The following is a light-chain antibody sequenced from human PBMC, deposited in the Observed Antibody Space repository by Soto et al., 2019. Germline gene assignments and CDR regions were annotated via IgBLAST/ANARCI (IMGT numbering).Light chain of an antibody. V-gene: IGLV2-14*01. CDR2: DDS. Sequence: QSALTQPDSVSGSPGQSITISCTGTSSDVDGYNSVSWYQQHPGKAPQLMISDDSTRSSVVSKRISGSKSGNTASLTNSGIHAAEDADYYCSSYTRSIALVGTGTKLTVL. CDR3: SSYTRSIAL. CDR1: SSDVDGYNS. J-gene: IGLJ1*01.